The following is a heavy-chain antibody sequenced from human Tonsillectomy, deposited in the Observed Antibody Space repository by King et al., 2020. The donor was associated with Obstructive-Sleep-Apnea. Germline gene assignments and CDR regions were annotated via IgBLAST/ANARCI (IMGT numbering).Heavy chain of an antibody. CDR3: ARIRGSIAVAGNGGMDV. D-gene: IGHD6-19*01. Sequence: RVTLKESGPALVKTTQTLTLTCTFSGFSLSTSGMCVSWIRQPPGKALEWLARIDWDDDKYYSTSLKTRLTISKDTSKNQVVLTMTNMDPVDTATYYCARIRGSIAVAGNGGMDVWGQGTTVTVSS. V-gene: IGHV2-70*11. CDR2: IDWDDDK. J-gene: IGHJ6*02. CDR1: GFSLSTSGMC.